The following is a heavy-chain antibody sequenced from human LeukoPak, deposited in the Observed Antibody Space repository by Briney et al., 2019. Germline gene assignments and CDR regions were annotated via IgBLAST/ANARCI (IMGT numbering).Heavy chain of an antibody. D-gene: IGHD6-19*01. Sequence: PGGSLRLSCAASGFTFSSYSMNWVRQAPGKGLECVSSISSSSSYIYYADSVKGRFTISRDNAKNSLYLQMNSLRAEDTAVYYCARVPGYSSGGAFYIWGQGTMVTVSS. CDR2: ISSSSSYI. J-gene: IGHJ3*02. CDR1: GFTFSSYS. V-gene: IGHV3-21*01. CDR3: ARVPGYSSGGAFYI.